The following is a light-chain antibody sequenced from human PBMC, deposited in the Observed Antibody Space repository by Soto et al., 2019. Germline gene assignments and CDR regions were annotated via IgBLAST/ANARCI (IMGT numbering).Light chain of an antibody. J-gene: IGLJ2*01. Sequence: QSALTQPASVSGSPGQSITISCTGTRSAVGGYNYVSWYKQRPGKAPTLVIYDVSHRPSGVSNRFFGSKSGNTASLIISGREAEDEADYYCFSYSTSRARIFGGGTKLTVL. CDR1: RSAVGGYNY. CDR2: DVS. V-gene: IGLV2-14*01. CDR3: FSYSTSRARI.